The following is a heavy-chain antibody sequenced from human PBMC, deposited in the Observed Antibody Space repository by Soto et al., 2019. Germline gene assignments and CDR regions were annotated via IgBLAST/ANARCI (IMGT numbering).Heavy chain of an antibody. J-gene: IGHJ6*02. Sequence: GGSLRISCRGSRFTCSNFGIIWVRQAPGKGLDWVSCISGSGGSTYYADSVKGRFTISSDNSKNTLFLQMNSLRVEDTAVYYCAKMAGPTAYYYAMDVWGQGTTVTVSS. CDR1: RFTCSNFG. D-gene: IGHD1-1*01. CDR3: AKMAGPTAYYYAMDV. V-gene: IGHV3-23*01. CDR2: ISGSGGST.